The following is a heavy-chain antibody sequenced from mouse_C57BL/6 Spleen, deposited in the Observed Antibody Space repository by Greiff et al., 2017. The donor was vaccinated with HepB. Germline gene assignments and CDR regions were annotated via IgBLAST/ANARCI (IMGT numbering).Heavy chain of an antibody. CDR2: IDPSDSYT. V-gene: IGHV1-50*01. CDR1: GYTFTSYW. D-gene: IGHD4-1*01. J-gene: IGHJ2*01. Sequence: VQLQQPGAELVKPGASVKLSCKASGYTFTSYWMQWVKQRPGQGLEWIGEIDPSDSYTNYNQKFKGKATLTVDTSSSTAYMQLSSLTSEDSAVYYCARGVLGNYFDYWGQGTTLTVSS. CDR3: ARGVLGNYFDY.